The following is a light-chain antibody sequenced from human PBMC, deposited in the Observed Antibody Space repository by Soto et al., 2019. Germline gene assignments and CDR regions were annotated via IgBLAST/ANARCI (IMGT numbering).Light chain of an antibody. CDR3: QQYNNWLPLP. J-gene: IGKJ4*01. Sequence: EIVMTQSPATLSVSPGERATLSCRASQSVSNNLAWYQQKPGQAPRLLIYGASTRATGIPARFSGSGSGTEFTLTISSLQSEDFAVYYCQQYNNWLPLPFGGGTKVEIK. CDR1: QSVSNN. V-gene: IGKV3D-15*01. CDR2: GAS.